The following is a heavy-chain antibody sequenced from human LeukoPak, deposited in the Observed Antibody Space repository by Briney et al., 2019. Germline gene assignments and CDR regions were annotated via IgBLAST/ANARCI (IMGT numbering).Heavy chain of an antibody. V-gene: IGHV4-34*01. CDR1: GGSFSSYY. CDR3: ARGSSSPDSFVYYYGMDV. CDR2: INHSGST. Sequence: PSETLSLTCAVYGGSFSSYYWSWIRQPPGKGLEWIGEINHSGSTNYNPSLKSRVTISVDTSKNQFSLKLSSVTAADTAVYYCARGSSSPDSFVYYYGMDVWGQGTTVTVSS. D-gene: IGHD6-13*01. J-gene: IGHJ6*02.